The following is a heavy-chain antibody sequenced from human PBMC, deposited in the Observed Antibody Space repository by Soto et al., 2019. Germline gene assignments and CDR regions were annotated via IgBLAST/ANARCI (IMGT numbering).Heavy chain of an antibody. V-gene: IGHV4-34*01. J-gene: IGHJ4*02. CDR3: ARGYVSAARSFDY. CDR2: INHSGST. CDR1: GGSFSGYY. Sequence: QVQLQQWGAGLLKPSETLSLTCAVYGGSFSGYYWSWMRQPPGKGLEWIGEINHSGSTNYNPSLKSRVTISVDTSKNHFSLKLSSVAAADTAVYSCARGYVSAARSFDYWGQGTLVTVSS. D-gene: IGHD2-2*01.